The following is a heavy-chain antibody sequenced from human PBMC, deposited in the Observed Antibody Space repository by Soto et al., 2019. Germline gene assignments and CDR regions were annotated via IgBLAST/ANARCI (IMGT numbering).Heavy chain of an antibody. D-gene: IGHD3-10*01. Sequence: ASVKVSCKASGYTFTSYDINWVRQATGQGLEWMGWMNPNSGNTGYAQKFQGRVTMTRNTSISTAYMELSSLRSEDTATYFCARLGQGSYGSPDNWFDPWGQGTLVTVSS. CDR1: GYTFTSYD. V-gene: IGHV1-8*01. CDR2: MNPNSGNT. J-gene: IGHJ5*02. CDR3: ARLGQGSYGSPDNWFDP.